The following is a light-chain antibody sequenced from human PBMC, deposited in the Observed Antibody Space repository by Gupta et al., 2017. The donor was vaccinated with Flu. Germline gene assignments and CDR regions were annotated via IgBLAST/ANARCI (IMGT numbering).Light chain of an antibody. CDR2: LNSDGSH. CDR3: QTWGTGIWV. J-gene: IGLJ3*02. Sequence: LVLTQSPSASASLGASVKLTCTLNSGHSSYAIAWHQQQPEKGPRYLMKLNSDGSHSKGDGIPDRFSGSSSGAERYLTISSLQSEDEADYYCQTWGTGIWVFGGGTKLTVL. CDR1: SGHSSYA. V-gene: IGLV4-69*01.